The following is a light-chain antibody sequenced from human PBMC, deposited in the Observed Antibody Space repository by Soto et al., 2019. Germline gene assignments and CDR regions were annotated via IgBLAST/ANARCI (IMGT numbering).Light chain of an antibody. J-gene: IGKJ4*01. CDR2: AAS. V-gene: IGKV3-15*01. CDR1: QSVSSN. Sequence: EMVMTQSPGTLSVSPGERATLSCRASQSVSSNLAWYQQKPGQAPRLLIYAASSRATGVPARFSGSGSGTEFTLTISSRQSEDFAVYYCHQYDKWPRLNFGGGTKVEIK. CDR3: HQYDKWPRLN.